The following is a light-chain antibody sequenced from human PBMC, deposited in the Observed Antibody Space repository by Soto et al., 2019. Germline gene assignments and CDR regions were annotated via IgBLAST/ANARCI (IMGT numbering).Light chain of an antibody. CDR1: QSVSSSY. CDR3: QQYGSSPA. CDR2: GAS. Sequence: EIVLTQSPGTLSLSPGERATLSCRASQSVSSSYLAWYQQKPGQAPRLLIYGASSRATGIPDRFSGSGSGKDFTLTIIRLEAEDLAVYYRQQYGSSPAFGGGTKVEIK. J-gene: IGKJ4*01. V-gene: IGKV3-20*01.